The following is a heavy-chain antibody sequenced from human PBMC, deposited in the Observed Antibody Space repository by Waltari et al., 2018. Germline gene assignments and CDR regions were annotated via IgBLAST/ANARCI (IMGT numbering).Heavy chain of an antibody. J-gene: IGHJ4*02. CDR3: ARYSSGSYYFDY. CDR2: IYHSGST. CDR1: VYSISSRYY. Sequence: QVQLQESGPGLVKPSETLSLPCAVPVYSISSRYYWGWPRQPAGKGLEWIGSIYHSGSTYYNPSLKSRVTISVDTSKNQFALKLSSVTAADTAVYYCARYSSGSYYFDYWGQGTLVTVSS. V-gene: IGHV4-38-2*01. D-gene: IGHD6-19*01.